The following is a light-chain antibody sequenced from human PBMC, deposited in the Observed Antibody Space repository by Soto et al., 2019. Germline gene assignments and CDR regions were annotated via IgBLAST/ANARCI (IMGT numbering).Light chain of an antibody. CDR2: GAS. J-gene: IGKJ1*01. CDR1: QRVGSNY. CDR3: PHYASPRWT. V-gene: IGKV3-20*01. Sequence: SQTPGALSLSKGDRATLSCRASQRVGSNYLAWYQQKSGQPPRLLIHGASSRATGVPDRFSGSGSGTDFSLTISRLEPEDFALYYCPHYASPRWTFAQGTKAAI.